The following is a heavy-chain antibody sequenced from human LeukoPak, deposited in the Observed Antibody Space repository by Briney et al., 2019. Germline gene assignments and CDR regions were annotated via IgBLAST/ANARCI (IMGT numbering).Heavy chain of an antibody. CDR2: ISAGGDLT. D-gene: IGHD1-26*01. CDR3: AKSLLTTASGTGRAFDL. Sequence: QPGGSLRLSCAASRFSFSAYPMGWVRRAPWRGLEWVSGISAGGDLTFHADPVKGRFTISRDNSKNTLYLQMNSLRADDTAEYYCAKSLLTTASGTGRAFDLWGQGTMVTVSS. J-gene: IGHJ3*01. V-gene: IGHV3-23*01. CDR1: RFSFSAYP.